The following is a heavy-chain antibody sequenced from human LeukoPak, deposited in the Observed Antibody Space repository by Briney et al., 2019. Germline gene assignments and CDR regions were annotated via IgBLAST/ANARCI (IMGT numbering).Heavy chain of an antibody. CDR1: GFTVSSNY. Sequence: SGGSLRLSCAASGFTVSSNYMSGVRQAPGKGLEWVSVIYSGGSTYYADSVKGRFTISRDNSKNTLYLQMNSLRAEDTAVYYCARARYYDSSGYTLWGQGTLVTVSS. CDR3: ARARYYDSSGYTL. CDR2: IYSGGST. J-gene: IGHJ4*02. D-gene: IGHD3-22*01. V-gene: IGHV3-53*01.